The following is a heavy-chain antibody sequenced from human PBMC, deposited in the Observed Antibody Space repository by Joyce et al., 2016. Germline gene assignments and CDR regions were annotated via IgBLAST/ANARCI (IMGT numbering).Heavy chain of an antibody. V-gene: IGHV3-30-3*01. CDR1: GFTFGDSA. Sequence: QVQLVESGGGVVQPGRSLRLSCAASGFTFGDSALHWVRQAPGKGLQWLAFISYDGNNKYYADSVKGRFTLSRDNSKTTLYLQMNSLRTEDTAIYFCARGKGITVVTPRGGSFFDHWGQGTLVTVSS. CDR3: ARGKGITVVTPRGGSFFDH. D-gene: IGHD4-23*01. J-gene: IGHJ4*02. CDR2: ISYDGNNK.